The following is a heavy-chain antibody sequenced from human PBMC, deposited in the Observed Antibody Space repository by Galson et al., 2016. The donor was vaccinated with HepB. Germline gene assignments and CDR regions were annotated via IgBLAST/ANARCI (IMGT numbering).Heavy chain of an antibody. D-gene: IGHD2-21*01. CDR1: GGSIXXXGYX. J-gene: IGHJ5*02. CDR2: XXXAGXX. CDR3: ARESQLVIDP. Sequence: TLSLTCTVSGGSIXXXGYXXXWXXXLPXXXLEXXXYXXXAGXXXYSRSLRSRVXXSVDTSKNXFSLSLISVTAADTXVYFCARESQLVIDPWGPGTLXTXSS. V-gene: IGHV4-31*03.